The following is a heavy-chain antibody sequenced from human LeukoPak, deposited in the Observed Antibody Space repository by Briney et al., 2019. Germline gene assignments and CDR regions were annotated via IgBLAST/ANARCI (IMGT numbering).Heavy chain of an antibody. CDR2: IRYDGSNK. D-gene: IGHD2-2*03. V-gene: IGHV3-30*02. CDR1: GFTFSSYG. Sequence: PGGSLRLSCAASGFTFSSYGMHWVRQAPGKGLEWVAFIRYDGSNKYYADSVKGRFTISRDNSKNTLYLQMNSLRAEDTAVYYCAKESLMDIVVVPAARSPFDYWGQGTLSPSPQ. CDR3: AKESLMDIVVVPAARSPFDY. J-gene: IGHJ4*02.